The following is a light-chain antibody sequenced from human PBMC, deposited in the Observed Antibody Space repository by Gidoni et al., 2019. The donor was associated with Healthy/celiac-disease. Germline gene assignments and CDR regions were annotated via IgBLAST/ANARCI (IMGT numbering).Light chain of an antibody. J-gene: IGLJ1*01. CDR1: NSGDKY. CDR3: QAWDSSTNV. Sequence: SYELTQPPSVSVSHGQTASITCSGDNSGDKYACWYQQKPGKSPVLVIYHDSRRPSGIPERFSGSTSGNTATLTISGTQAMDEADYYCQAWDSSTNVFGTGTKVTVL. V-gene: IGLV3-1*01. CDR2: HDS.